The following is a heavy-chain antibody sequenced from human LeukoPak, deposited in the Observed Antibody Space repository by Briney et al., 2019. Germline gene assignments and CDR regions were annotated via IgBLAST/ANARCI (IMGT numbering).Heavy chain of an antibody. Sequence: ASVKVSCKASGYTFTSYGISWVRQAPGQGLEWMGWISAYNGNTNYAQKLQGRVTMTTDTSTSTAYMELRSLRSDDTAVYYCARDYYCGGDCRTSAFDYWGQGTLVTVSS. V-gene: IGHV1-18*01. J-gene: IGHJ4*02. CDR2: ISAYNGNT. D-gene: IGHD2-21*02. CDR1: GYTFTSYG. CDR3: ARDYYCGGDCRTSAFDY.